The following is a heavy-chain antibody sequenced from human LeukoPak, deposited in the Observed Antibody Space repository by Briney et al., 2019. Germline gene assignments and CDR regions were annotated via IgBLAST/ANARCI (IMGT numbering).Heavy chain of an antibody. Sequence: GGSLRLSCAASGFTFSSYAMTWVRQAPGKGLEWVSGFSGSTGSTYYADSVKGRFTISRDNSKNTLYLQMNSLRAEDTAVYYCAKTIAPAGPRRAFDIWGQGTMVTVSS. D-gene: IGHD6-13*01. CDR1: GFTFSSYA. V-gene: IGHV3-23*01. CDR2: FSGSTGST. J-gene: IGHJ3*02. CDR3: AKTIAPAGPRRAFDI.